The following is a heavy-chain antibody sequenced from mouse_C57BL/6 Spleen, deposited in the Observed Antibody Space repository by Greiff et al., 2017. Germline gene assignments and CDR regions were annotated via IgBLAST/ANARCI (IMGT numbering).Heavy chain of an antibody. CDR2: INYDGSST. CDR3: ARAPSHYYYGSSSYYFDY. J-gene: IGHJ2*01. D-gene: IGHD1-1*01. Sequence: DVKLVESEGGLVQPGSSMKLSCTASGFTFSDYYMAWVRQVPEKGLEWVANINYDGSSTYYLDSLKSRFIISRDNAKNILYLQMSSLKSEDTATYYCARAPSHYYYGSSSYYFDYWGQGTTLTVSS. CDR1: GFTFSDYY. V-gene: IGHV5-16*01.